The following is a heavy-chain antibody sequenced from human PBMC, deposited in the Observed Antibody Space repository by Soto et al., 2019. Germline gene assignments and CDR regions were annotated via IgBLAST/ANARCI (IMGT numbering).Heavy chain of an antibody. CDR1: GGSISDNDYY. CDR2: VYTSGGT. Sequence: VQLQESGPGLVRPSQTLSLTCSLSGGSISDNDYYWSWIRQSPGVGLEWLGYVYTSGGTSYNPSMKGRLSISADTSGYHFSLKLSSATATDTAVYFCARGEVRGAFDIWGPGTKVYVSS. J-gene: IGHJ3*02. D-gene: IGHD3-10*01. CDR3: ARGEVRGAFDI. V-gene: IGHV4-30-4*01.